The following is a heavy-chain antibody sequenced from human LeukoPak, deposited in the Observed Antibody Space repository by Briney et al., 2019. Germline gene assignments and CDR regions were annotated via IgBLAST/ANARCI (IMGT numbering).Heavy chain of an antibody. D-gene: IGHD6-13*01. CDR2: ISGSGGST. CDR1: GFTFSSYG. J-gene: IGHJ4*02. V-gene: IGHV3-23*01. CDR3: ASWAGTAAGFSGPFDY. Sequence: GGTLRLSCAASGFTFSSYGMSWVRQAPRKGLEWVSAISGSGGSTYYADSVKGRFTISRDNSKNTLYLQMNSLRAEDTAVYYCASWAGTAAGFSGPFDYWGQGTLVTVSS.